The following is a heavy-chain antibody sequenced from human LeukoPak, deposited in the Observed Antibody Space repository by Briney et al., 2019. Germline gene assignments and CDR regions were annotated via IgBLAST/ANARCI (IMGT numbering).Heavy chain of an antibody. J-gene: IGHJ4*02. D-gene: IGHD3-10*01. CDR1: GGSISSGGYY. Sequence: PSETRSLTCTVSGGSISSGGYYWSWTRQPPGKGLEWIGSIYYSGSTYYNPSLKSRVTMSVDTSKNQFSLKLSSVTAADTAVYYCARAPPHALYGSGSYYTFDYWGQGTLVTVSS. CDR3: ARAPPHALYGSGSYYTFDY. CDR2: IYYSGST. V-gene: IGHV4-39*07.